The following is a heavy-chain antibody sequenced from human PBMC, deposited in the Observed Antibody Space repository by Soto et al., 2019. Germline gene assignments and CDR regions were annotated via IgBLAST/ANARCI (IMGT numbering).Heavy chain of an antibody. CDR2: IYYSGST. V-gene: IGHV4-59*01. CDR3: ARVGGCSTNSCYGNRWFDS. Sequence: PSETLSLTCTVSGGSISSYYWSWIRQPPGKGLEWIGYIYYSGSTNYNPSLKSRVTISLDMSENQLFLKLNSVTADDTAVYHCARVGGCSTNSCYGNRWFDSWGQGALVTVS. D-gene: IGHD2-2*01. J-gene: IGHJ5*01. CDR1: GGSISSYY.